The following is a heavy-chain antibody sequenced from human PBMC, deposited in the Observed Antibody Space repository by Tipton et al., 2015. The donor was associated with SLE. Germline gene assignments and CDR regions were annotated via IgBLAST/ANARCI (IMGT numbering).Heavy chain of an antibody. Sequence: TLSLTCTVSGFSISSGGYYWSWIRQHPGRGLEWFGYLYYSGSTNYNPSLKSRVTLSVDTSKNQFSLKLSSVTAEDTAVYYCARGKGMAARLYFDYWGQGTLVTVSS. CDR1: GFSISSGGYY. J-gene: IGHJ4*02. CDR3: ARGKGMAARLYFDY. D-gene: IGHD6-6*01. V-gene: IGHV4-61*08. CDR2: LYYSGST.